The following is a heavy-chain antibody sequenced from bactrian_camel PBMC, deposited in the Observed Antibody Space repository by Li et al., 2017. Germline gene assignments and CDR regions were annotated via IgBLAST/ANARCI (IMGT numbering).Heavy chain of an antibody. Sequence: HVQLVESGGGSVQPGGSLRLSCTASGLTFDDSDMGWYRQAPGNECELVSTISSDGTTYYRDSVKGRFTNSRDNAKNTLYLQMNALRTDDTAMYYCFKDAFTVVPRSPTGLLKGRGTQVTVS. CDR1: GLTFDDSD. J-gene: IGHJ4*01. D-gene: IGHD1*01. CDR2: ISSDGTT. V-gene: IGHV3S55*01.